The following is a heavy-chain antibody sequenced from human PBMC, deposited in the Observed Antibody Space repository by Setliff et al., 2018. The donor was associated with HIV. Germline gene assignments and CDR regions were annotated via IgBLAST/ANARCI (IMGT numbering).Heavy chain of an antibody. CDR3: ARGESTIFGRI. CDR2: IIPILDIR. Sequence: SVKVSCKASGYTFTSYYIHWVRQAPGQGLEWMGGIIPILDIRNYAQKFQGRVTITADKSTSTACMELSSLRSEDTAVYYCARGESTIFGRIWGQGTMVTVSS. V-gene: IGHV1-69*10. CDR1: GYTFTSYY. D-gene: IGHD3-3*01. J-gene: IGHJ3*02.